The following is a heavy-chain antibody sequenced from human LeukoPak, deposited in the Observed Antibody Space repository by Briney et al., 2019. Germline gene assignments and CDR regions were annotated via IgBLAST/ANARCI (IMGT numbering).Heavy chain of an antibody. CDR1: GSTFTSYG. V-gene: IGHV1-18*01. CDR3: AREQQPRDY. J-gene: IGHJ4*02. D-gene: IGHD6-13*01. Sequence: ASVQVSCKAPGSTFTSYGISWVRQAPGQGLEWMGWISAYNGNTNYAQKLQGRVTMTTDTSTSTAYMELRSLRPDDTAVYYCAREQQPRDYWGQGTLVTVSS. CDR2: ISAYNGNT.